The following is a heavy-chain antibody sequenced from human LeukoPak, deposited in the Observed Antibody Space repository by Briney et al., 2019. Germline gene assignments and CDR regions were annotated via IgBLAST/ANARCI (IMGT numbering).Heavy chain of an antibody. CDR2: INPNNGDT. CDR3: ASYPGSVSTPPLDY. J-gene: IGHJ4*02. CDR1: GYTFTAQY. Sequence: GASVKVSCKASGYTFTAQYMHWLRQAPGQGFEWMGWINPNNGDTKYAQNFLGRLIMTRDTSTTTAYMELSSLRSDDTAVYFCASYPGSVSTPPLDYWGQGTLVTVSS. V-gene: IGHV1-2*02. D-gene: IGHD1-1*01.